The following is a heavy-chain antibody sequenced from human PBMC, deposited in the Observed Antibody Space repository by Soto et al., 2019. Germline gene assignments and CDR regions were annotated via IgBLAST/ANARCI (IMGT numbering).Heavy chain of an antibody. V-gene: IGHV3-11*01. J-gene: IGHJ6*02. Sequence: LRLSCAASGFTFSDSYMSWIRQDPGKGLEWISYITFSGNTVYYADSLKGRFTISRDNAKNSLYLQMNRLRAEDTAVYYCARVSWREKYGMDVWGQGTTVTVSS. CDR3: ARVSWREKYGMDV. CDR2: ITFSGNTV. CDR1: GFTFSDSY.